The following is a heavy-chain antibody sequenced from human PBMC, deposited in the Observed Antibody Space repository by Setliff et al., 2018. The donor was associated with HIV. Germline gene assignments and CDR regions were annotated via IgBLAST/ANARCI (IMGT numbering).Heavy chain of an antibody. CDR2: SRNKANSYTT. CDR1: GFTFSDHY. Sequence: GGSLRLSCAASGFTFSDHYMDWVRQAPGKGLEWVGRSRNKANSYTTEYAASVKGRFTISRDNAKNSLFLQMNSLRVDDTAVYYCARDLLGTYNGYLHYWGQGTLVT. D-gene: IGHD1-1*01. J-gene: IGHJ1*01. CDR3: ARDLLGTYNGYLHY. V-gene: IGHV3-72*01.